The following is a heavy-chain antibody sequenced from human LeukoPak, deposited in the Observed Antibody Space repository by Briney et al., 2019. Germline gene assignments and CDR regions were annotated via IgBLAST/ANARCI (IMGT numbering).Heavy chain of an antibody. CDR1: GGSFSGYY. CDR2: INHRGST. V-gene: IGHV4-34*01. Sequence: PSETLSLTCAVYGGSFSGYYWSWIRQPQGKGLEWIGEINHRGSTNYNPSLKSRVTVSLDTSKNQFSLKLSSVTAADTAVYYCARAPGAALDWGQGTLVTVSS. J-gene: IGHJ4*02. CDR3: ARAPGAALD. D-gene: IGHD2-15*01.